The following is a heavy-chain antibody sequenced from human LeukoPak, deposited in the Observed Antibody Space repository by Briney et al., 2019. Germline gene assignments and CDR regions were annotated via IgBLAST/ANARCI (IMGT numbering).Heavy chain of an antibody. Sequence: GGSLRLSCVVSGFSVSGNYMSWVRQAPGQGLEWVSFINTAGTTYHTDSVKGRFTISRDNSKNTLYLQMNSLRADDTAIYYCARGGQHFDFDSWGQGALVTVSS. CDR2: INTAGTT. J-gene: IGHJ4*02. CDR1: GFSVSGNY. V-gene: IGHV3-66*01. CDR3: ARGGQHFDFDS. D-gene: IGHD3-3*02.